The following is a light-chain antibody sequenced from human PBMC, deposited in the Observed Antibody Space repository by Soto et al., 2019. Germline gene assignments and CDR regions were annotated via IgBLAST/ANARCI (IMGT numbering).Light chain of an antibody. CDR3: QQYYSYPPT. CDR1: QSISSW. J-gene: IGKJ3*01. CDR2: AAS. V-gene: IGKV1-5*01. Sequence: DIQMTQSPSTLSASEGDRVTITCRASQSISSWLAWYQQKPGKAPKLLIYAASTLQSGVPSRFSGSGSGTDFTLTISCLQSEDFATYYCQQYYSYPPTFGPGTKVDI.